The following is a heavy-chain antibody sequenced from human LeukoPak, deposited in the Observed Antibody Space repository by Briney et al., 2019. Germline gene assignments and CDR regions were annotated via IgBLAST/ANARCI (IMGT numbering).Heavy chain of an antibody. Sequence: GGSLRLSCEASGFAFSNHAMSWVRQAPGKGLEWVANIKQDGSEKYYVDSVKGRFTISRDNAKNSLYLQMNSLRAEDTAVYYCAGTGYSSSCFDYWGQGTLVTVSS. CDR2: IKQDGSEK. J-gene: IGHJ4*02. CDR3: AGTGYSSSCFDY. D-gene: IGHD6-13*01. V-gene: IGHV3-7*04. CDR1: GFAFSNHA.